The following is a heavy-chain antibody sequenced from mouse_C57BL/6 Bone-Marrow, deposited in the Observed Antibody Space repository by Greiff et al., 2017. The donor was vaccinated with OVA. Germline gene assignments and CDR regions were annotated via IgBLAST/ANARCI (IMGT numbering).Heavy chain of an antibody. V-gene: IGHV1-72*01. D-gene: IGHD3-2*02. CDR3: ARRGSGDYYAMDY. CDR2: IDPNSGGT. J-gene: IGHJ4*01. CDR1: GYTFTSYW. Sequence: QVHVKQPGAELVKPGASVKLSCKASGYTFTSYWMHWVKQRPGRGLEWIGRIDPNSGGTKYNEKFKSKATLTVDKPSSTAYTQLSSLTSEDSAVYYCARRGSGDYYAMDYWGQGTSVTVSS.